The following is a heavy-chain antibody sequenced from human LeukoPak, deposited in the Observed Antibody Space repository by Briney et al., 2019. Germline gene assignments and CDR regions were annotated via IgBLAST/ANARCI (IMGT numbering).Heavy chain of an antibody. CDR3: AGVDYDSNGYFDY. CDR1: GGSISTFY. CDR2: VYYSGST. V-gene: IGHV4-59*01. Sequence: SETLSLTCTVSGGSISTFYWSWLRQPPGKQLEWIGYVYYSGSTNYNPSFKTRATISVDTSKNQFSLKLSSVTPADTAVYYWAGVDYDSNGYFDYWGQGTLVTVSS. D-gene: IGHD3-22*01. J-gene: IGHJ4*02.